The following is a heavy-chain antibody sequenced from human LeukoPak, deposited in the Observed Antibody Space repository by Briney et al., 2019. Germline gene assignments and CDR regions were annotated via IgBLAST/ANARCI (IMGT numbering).Heavy chain of an antibody. CDR2: IYPGDSDT. D-gene: IGHD6-19*01. J-gene: IGHJ4*02. V-gene: IGHV5-51*01. Sequence: GESLKISCKGSGYSFTSYWIGWVRQMPGKGLEWMGIIYPGDSDTRYSPSFQGQVTISADKSISTAYLQWSSLKASDTAMYYCARDYSGQWLSPERGYFDYWGQGTLVTVSS. CDR1: GYSFTSYW. CDR3: ARDYSGQWLSPERGYFDY.